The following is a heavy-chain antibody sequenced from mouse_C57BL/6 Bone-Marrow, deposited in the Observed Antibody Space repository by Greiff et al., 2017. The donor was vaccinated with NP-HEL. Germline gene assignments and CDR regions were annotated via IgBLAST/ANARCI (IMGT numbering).Heavy chain of an antibody. V-gene: IGHV1-80*01. CDR3: ARGAY. CDR1: GYEFSNYW. CDR2: IYPGDGDT. J-gene: IGHJ3*01. Sequence: RQQSGEERGKEGVSVWISCKASGYEFSNYWMNWVKQRPGKGLEWIGQIYPGDGDTNYNGKFKDKATLTADNSSRTAYMQLSRLTSEDSAVYFCARGAYWGQGTLVTVSA.